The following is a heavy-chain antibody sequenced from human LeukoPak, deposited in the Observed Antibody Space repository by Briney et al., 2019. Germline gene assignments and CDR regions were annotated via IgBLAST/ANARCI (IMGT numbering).Heavy chain of an antibody. CDR3: ARCSGSSSFARWFDP. CDR2: IYYCGST. V-gene: IGHV4-59*01. CDR1: GGSMSRYY. J-gene: IGHJ5*02. Sequence: SETLSLTCTVSGGSMSRYYWSWIPQPPGEGREGIGYIYYCGSTSYSPSLKSRVTISADTSKNQFSLKLQSVTAADTAVYYYARCSGSSSFARWFDPWGQGTLVTVSS. D-gene: IGHD6-6*01.